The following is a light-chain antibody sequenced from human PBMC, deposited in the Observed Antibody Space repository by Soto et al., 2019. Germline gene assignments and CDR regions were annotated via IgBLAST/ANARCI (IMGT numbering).Light chain of an antibody. J-gene: IGKJ1*01. V-gene: IGKV3-11*01. Sequence: IVLTQSPATLSLSPGARATLSCRASQSVSSYLAWYQQKPGQAPRLLIYDASNRATGIPARFSGSGSGTDFTLTISSLEPEDFAVYYCQQRSNWPPTWTFGQGTKVEIK. CDR3: QQRSNWPPTWT. CDR2: DAS. CDR1: QSVSSY.